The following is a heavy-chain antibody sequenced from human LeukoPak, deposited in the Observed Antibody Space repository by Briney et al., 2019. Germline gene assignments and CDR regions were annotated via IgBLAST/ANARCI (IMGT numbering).Heavy chain of an antibody. CDR1: GYTFTTYY. D-gene: IGHD4-23*01. CDR2: INPSGGST. Sequence: ASVKVSCKSSGYTFTTYYMHWVRQAPGQGLEWMGIINPSGGSTSYAQKFQGRVTITADKSTSTAHMELSSLRSEDTAVYYCARTEGMTTVVNDAFDIWGQGTMVTVSS. J-gene: IGHJ3*02. CDR3: ARTEGMTTVVNDAFDI. V-gene: IGHV1-46*01.